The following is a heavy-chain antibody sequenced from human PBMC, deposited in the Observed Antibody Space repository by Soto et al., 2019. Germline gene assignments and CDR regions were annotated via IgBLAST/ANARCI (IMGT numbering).Heavy chain of an antibody. CDR3: AMIEYSSGSDY. V-gene: IGHV1-69*01. CDR2: IMPIFGTT. CDR1: GGTFSSFP. J-gene: IGHJ4*02. D-gene: IGHD6-19*01. Sequence: QVQLVQSGAEVQKPGSSVKVSCKASGGTFSSFPIAWVRQAPGQGLEWVGGIMPIFGTTKYAQNFRDRVTIYADESTSTAYMELSSLRFEDTAVYYCAMIEYSSGSDYWGQGTLVTVSS.